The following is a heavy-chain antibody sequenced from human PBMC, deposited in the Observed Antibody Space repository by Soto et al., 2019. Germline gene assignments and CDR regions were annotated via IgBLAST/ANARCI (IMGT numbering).Heavy chain of an antibody. J-gene: IGHJ6*02. Sequence: QVQLQQWGAGLLKPSETLSLTCAVYGGSFSGYYWSWIRQPPGKGLEWIGEINHSGSTNYNPSLKSRVTISVDTSKNQFSLKLSSVTAADTAVYHCARGGPLRVEVAATMDVWGQGTTVTVSS. D-gene: IGHD2-15*01. CDR3: ARGGPLRVEVAATMDV. CDR2: INHSGST. CDR1: GGSFSGYY. V-gene: IGHV4-34*01.